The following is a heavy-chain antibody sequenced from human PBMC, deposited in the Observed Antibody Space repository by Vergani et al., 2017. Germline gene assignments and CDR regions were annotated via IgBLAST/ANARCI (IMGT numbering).Heavy chain of an antibody. CDR2: ISGSGGST. V-gene: IGHV3-23*04. Sequence: EVQLVESGGGLIQPGGSLRLSCAASGFTVSSNYMSWVRQAPGKGLEWVSAISGSGGSTYYADSVKGRFTISRDNSKNTLYLQMNSLRAEDTAVYYCAKDSGYSSGWYVFDYWGQGTLVTVSS. CDR3: AKDSGYSSGWYVFDY. CDR1: GFTVSSNY. D-gene: IGHD6-19*01. J-gene: IGHJ4*02.